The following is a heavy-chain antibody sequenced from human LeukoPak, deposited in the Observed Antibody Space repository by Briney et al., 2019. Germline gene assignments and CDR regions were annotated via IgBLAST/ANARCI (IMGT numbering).Heavy chain of an antibody. Sequence: GGSLRLSCAAFGFTFSSYGMHWVRQAPGKGLEWVAVIWYDGSNKYYADSVKGRFTISRDNSKNTLYLQMNSLRAEDTAVYYCARGVTAGPSYYYYYMDVWGKGTTVTVSS. D-gene: IGHD6-13*01. J-gene: IGHJ6*03. V-gene: IGHV3-33*01. CDR2: IWYDGSNK. CDR3: ARGVTAGPSYYYYYMDV. CDR1: GFTFSSYG.